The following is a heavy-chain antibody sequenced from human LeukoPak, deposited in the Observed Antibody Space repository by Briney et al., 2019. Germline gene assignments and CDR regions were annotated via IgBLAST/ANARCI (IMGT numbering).Heavy chain of an antibody. CDR2: ISSSGSII. D-gene: IGHD1/OR15-1a*01. CDR1: AFTLSSYE. Sequence: GGSLRLSCAASAFTLSSYEMNWVRQAPGKGLEWISHISSSGSIIYYADSVRGRFTISRDNAKNSLHLQMNSLRAEDTAVYYCVRWEHSSRSAFDIWGQGTMVTVSS. J-gene: IGHJ3*02. V-gene: IGHV3-48*03. CDR3: VRWEHSSRSAFDI.